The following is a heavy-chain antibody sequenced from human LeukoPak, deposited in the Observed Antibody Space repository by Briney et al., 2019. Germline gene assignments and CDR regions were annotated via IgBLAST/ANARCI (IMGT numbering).Heavy chain of an antibody. CDR3: ARRGAGLNSKFDC. CDR2: ISSDGSIT. Sequence: GGSLRLSCAASGFTFSSYWMHWVRQAPGKGLVYVSGISSDGSITRYADSVKGRFTISRDNAKNTLYLQMNSLRAEDTSVYYCARRGAGLNSKFDCWGQGTLVTVSS. CDR1: GFTFSSYW. V-gene: IGHV3-74*01. D-gene: IGHD4-11*01. J-gene: IGHJ4*02.